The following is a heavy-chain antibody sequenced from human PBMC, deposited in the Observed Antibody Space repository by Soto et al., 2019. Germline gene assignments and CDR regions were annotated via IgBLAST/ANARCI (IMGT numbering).Heavy chain of an antibody. Sequence: AGGSLRLSCAASGSTFNIYGMHWVRQAPDKGLEWVALISYDGSNQYYADSVKGRFTISRDNSKNTLFLQMNSLRADDTAVYYCAKDQASGQGSFDSWGQGTLVTVSS. V-gene: IGHV3-30*18. J-gene: IGHJ4*02. CDR3: AKDQASGQGSFDS. CDR1: GSTFNIYG. CDR2: ISYDGSNQ.